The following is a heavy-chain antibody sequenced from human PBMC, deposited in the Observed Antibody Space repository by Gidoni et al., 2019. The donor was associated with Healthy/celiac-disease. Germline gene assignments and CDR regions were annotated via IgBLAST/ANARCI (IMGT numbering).Heavy chain of an antibody. CDR1: GYTFPGYY. V-gene: IGHV1-2*02. Sequence: QVQLVQSGAEVKKPGASVKVPCKASGYTFPGYYMPWVRQAPGQGLEWMGWINPNSGGTNYAQKFQGRVTMTRDTSISTAYMELSRLRSDDTAVYYCAGFWSGTRYGMDVWGQGTTVTVSS. CDR3: AGFWSGTRYGMDV. J-gene: IGHJ6*02. CDR2: INPNSGGT. D-gene: IGHD3-3*01.